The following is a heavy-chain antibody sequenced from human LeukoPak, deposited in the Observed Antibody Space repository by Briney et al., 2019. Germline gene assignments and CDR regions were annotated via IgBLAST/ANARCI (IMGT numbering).Heavy chain of an antibody. V-gene: IGHV4-38-2*01. J-gene: IGHJ4*02. CDR3: ATNSGHVWN. Sequence: PSETLSLTCAVSGYSISSGYYWGWIRQPPGKGLEWIGSIYHSGSTNCNPSLKSRVTISVDKSKNQFSLNLKSVTAADTAVYYCATNSGHVWNWGQGTLVIVSS. CDR1: GYSISSGYY. CDR2: IYHSGST. D-gene: IGHD5-12*01.